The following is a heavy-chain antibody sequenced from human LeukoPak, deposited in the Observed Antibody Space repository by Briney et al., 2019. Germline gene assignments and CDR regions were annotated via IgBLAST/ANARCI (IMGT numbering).Heavy chain of an antibody. CDR1: GFTFSSYG. V-gene: IGHV3-33*01. CDR3: ARGKSIVVVTAIQYYLDY. D-gene: IGHD2-21*02. CDR2: IWYDGSNK. J-gene: IGHJ4*02. Sequence: PGRSLRLSCAASGFTFSSYGMHWVRQAPGKGLEWVAVIWYDGSNKYYADSVKGRFTISRDNSKNTLYLQMNSLRAEDTAVYYCARGKSIVVVTAIQYYLDYWGQGTLVTVSS.